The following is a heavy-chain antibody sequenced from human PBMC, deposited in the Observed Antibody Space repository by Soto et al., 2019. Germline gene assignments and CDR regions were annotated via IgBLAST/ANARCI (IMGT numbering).Heavy chain of an antibody. CDR3: AREFSMVIVLPGY. Sequence: PGGSLRLSCAASGFTFSSYAMHWVRQAPGKGLEWVGFIWYDGSNTFYAESVKGRFTISRDNSKNTVYLQINALRAEDTAVYYCAREFSMVIVLPGYWGQGSLVPVSS. CDR2: IWYDGSNT. CDR1: GFTFSSYA. D-gene: IGHD3-3*02. J-gene: IGHJ4*02. V-gene: IGHV3-33*01.